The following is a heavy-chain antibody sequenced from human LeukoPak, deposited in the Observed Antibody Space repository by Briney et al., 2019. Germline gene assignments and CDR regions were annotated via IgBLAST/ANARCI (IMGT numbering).Heavy chain of an antibody. Sequence: SETLSLTCTVSGGSISSYCWSWIRQPPGKGLEWIGYIYYSGSTNYNPSLKSRVTISVDTSKNQLSLKLSSVTAADTAVYYCARLGYCSGGSCYLDWFDPWGQGTLVTVSS. CDR1: GGSISSYC. CDR2: IYYSGST. CDR3: ARLGYCSGGSCYLDWFDP. J-gene: IGHJ5*02. V-gene: IGHV4-59*01. D-gene: IGHD2-15*01.